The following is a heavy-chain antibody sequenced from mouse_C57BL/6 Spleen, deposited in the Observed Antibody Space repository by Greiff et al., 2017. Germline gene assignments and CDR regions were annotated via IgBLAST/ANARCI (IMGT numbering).Heavy chain of an antibody. J-gene: IGHJ2*01. CDR1: GYTFTSYW. V-gene: IGHV1-64*01. Sequence: QVQLQQPGAELVKPGASVKLSCKASGYTFTSYWMHWVKQRPGQGLEWIGMIHPNSGSTNYNEKFKSKATLTVDKSSSTAYMQLSSLTSEDSAVYYCARSSSITTVVLDYWGQGTTLTVSS. D-gene: IGHD1-1*01. CDR3: ARSSSITTVVLDY. CDR2: IHPNSGST.